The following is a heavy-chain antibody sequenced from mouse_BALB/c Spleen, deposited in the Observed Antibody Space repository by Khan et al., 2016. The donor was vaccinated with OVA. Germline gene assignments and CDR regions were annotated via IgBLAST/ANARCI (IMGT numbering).Heavy chain of an antibody. CDR1: GYSITSDYA. D-gene: IGHD1-1*01. CDR2: ISYSGRT. J-gene: IGHJ2*01. Sequence: EVQLQESGPGLVKPSQSLSLTCTVTGYSITSDYAWNWIRQFPGNKLEWMGYISYSGRTSYNPSLKSRISITRDTSRNQFFLQLNSVTSEDTATDYGARSVTSTTVVATDFDCWGQGTTLTVSS. V-gene: IGHV3-2*02. CDR3: ARSVTSTTVVATDFDC.